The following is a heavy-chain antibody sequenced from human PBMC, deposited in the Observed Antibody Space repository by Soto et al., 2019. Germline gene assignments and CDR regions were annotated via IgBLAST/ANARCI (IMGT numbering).Heavy chain of an antibody. J-gene: IGHJ5*02. CDR1: GGSISSYY. CDR2: IYYSGST. CDR3: ARVVVTATYNWFDP. Sequence: SETLSLTCTVSGGSISSYYWSWIRQPPGKGLEWIGYIYYSGSTNYNPSLKSRVTISVDTSKNQFSLKLSSVTAAYTAVYYCARVVVTATYNWFDPWGQGTLVTVSS. D-gene: IGHD2-21*02. V-gene: IGHV4-59*01.